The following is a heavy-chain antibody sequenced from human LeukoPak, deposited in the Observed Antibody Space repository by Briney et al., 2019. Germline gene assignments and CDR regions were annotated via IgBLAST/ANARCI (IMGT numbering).Heavy chain of an antibody. V-gene: IGHV3-13*01. D-gene: IGHD3-22*01. CDR1: GFTFSSYD. CDR2: IGTAGDT. CDR3: ARGIGYYDSSGYFDAFHI. Sequence: GGSLRLSCAASGFTFSSYDMHWVRQATGKGLEWVSAIGTAGDTYYPGSVKGRFTISRENAKNSLYLQMNSLRAGDTAVYYCARGIGYYDSSGYFDAFHIWGQGTMVTVSS. J-gene: IGHJ3*02.